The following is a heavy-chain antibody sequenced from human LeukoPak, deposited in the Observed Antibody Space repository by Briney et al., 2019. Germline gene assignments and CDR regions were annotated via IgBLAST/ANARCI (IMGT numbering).Heavy chain of an antibody. Sequence: ASVKVSCTASTSTLNGYYIHWLRQAPGQGLEWMGRINPNSGDTKFAQRLQGRVTMTRDTTITIVYMDLSRLTSDDTAIYYCAQNGLPLITDSGVSWFDSWGQGTLVTVSS. D-gene: IGHD3/OR15-3a*01. CDR1: TSTLNGYY. V-gene: IGHV1-2*06. CDR2: INPNSGDT. J-gene: IGHJ5*01. CDR3: AQNGLPLITDSGVSWFDS.